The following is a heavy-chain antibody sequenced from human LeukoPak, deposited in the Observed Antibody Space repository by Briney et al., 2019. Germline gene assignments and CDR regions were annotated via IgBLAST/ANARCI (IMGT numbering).Heavy chain of an antibody. CDR2: IYHSGST. D-gene: IGHD2/OR15-2a*01. J-gene: IGHJ5*02. CDR3: AREVSNWFDP. CDR1: GGSISSGGYS. Sequence: PSETLSLTCAVSGGSISSGGYSWSWIRQPPGKGLERIGYIYHSGSTYYNPSLKSRVTISVDRSKNQFSLKLSSVTAADTAVYYCAREVSNWFDPWGQGTLVTVSS. V-gene: IGHV4-30-2*01.